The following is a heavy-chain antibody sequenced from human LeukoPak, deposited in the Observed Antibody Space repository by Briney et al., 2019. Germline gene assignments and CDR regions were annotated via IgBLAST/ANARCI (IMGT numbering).Heavy chain of an antibody. Sequence: SETLSLTCTVSGGSISSHYWSWIRQPPGKGLEWIGYIYYSGSTNYNPSLKSRVTISVDTSKNQFSLKLSSVTAADTAVYYCARGLIVVVYDIWGRGTMVTVSS. V-gene: IGHV4-59*11. J-gene: IGHJ3*02. CDR3: ARGLIVVVYDI. D-gene: IGHD3-22*01. CDR2: IYYSGST. CDR1: GGSISSHY.